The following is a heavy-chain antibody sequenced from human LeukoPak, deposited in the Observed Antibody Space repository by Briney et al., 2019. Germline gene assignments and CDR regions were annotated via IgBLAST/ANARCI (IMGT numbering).Heavy chain of an antibody. J-gene: IGHJ4*02. CDR1: GGSISSYY. D-gene: IGHD3-22*01. Sequence: SETLSLTCTVSGGSISSYYWSWIRRPPGKGLEWIGYIYYSGSTNYNPSLKSRVTISVDTSKNQFSLKLSSVTAADTAVYYCARDRSDYYDSSGYGGLDYWGQGTLVTVSS. V-gene: IGHV4-59*01. CDR3: ARDRSDYYDSSGYGGLDY. CDR2: IYYSGST.